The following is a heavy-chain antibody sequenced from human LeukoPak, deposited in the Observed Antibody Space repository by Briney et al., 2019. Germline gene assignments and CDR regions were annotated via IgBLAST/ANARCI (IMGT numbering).Heavy chain of an antibody. Sequence: GGSLRLSCAASGFTFSNYWMTWVRQAPGKGLEWVAHIKEDGGEKHYVDPVKGRFTISRDNAKNSLYLQMNSLRAEDTAVYYCARETDSGSYSWHAFDIWGQGTMVTVSS. CDR2: IKEDGGEK. J-gene: IGHJ3*02. V-gene: IGHV3-7*01. D-gene: IGHD1-26*01. CDR1: GFTFSNYW. CDR3: ARETDSGSYSWHAFDI.